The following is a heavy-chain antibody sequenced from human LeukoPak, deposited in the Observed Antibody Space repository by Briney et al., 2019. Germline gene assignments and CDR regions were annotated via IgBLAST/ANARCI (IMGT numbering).Heavy chain of an antibody. J-gene: IGHJ4*02. CDR3: ANSANYGGKSGYFDY. Sequence: SETLSLTCTVSGGSISSSSYSWGWIRQPPGKGLEWIGSIFHSGSTYYNPSLEGRVTISVDASKNQFSLKLSSVTAADTAVYYCANSANYGGKSGYFDYWGQGTLVTVSS. D-gene: IGHD4-23*01. V-gene: IGHV4-39*01. CDR2: IFHSGST. CDR1: GGSISSSSYS.